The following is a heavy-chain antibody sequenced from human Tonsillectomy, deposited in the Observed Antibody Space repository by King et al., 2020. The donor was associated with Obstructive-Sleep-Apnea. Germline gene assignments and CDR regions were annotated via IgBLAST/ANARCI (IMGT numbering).Heavy chain of an antibody. CDR2: IYYSGST. J-gene: IGHJ4*02. Sequence: VQLQESGPGLVKPSQTLSLTCTVSGGSISSGGYYRSWIRQHPGKGLEWIGYIYYSGSTYYTPSLKSRITISVDTSKNQFSLNLSSVTAADTAVYYCARAAHSRSWLLNFDYWGQGTLVTVSS. CDR1: GGSISSGGYY. V-gene: IGHV4-31*03. CDR3: ARAAHSRSWLLNFDY. D-gene: IGHD6-13*01.